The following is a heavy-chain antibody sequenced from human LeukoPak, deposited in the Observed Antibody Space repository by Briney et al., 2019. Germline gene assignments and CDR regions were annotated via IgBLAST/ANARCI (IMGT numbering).Heavy chain of an antibody. CDR3: AIYCSSTSCYVGDAFDI. V-gene: IGHV4-39*01. J-gene: IGHJ3*02. CDR1: GGSINSSSYY. CDR2: IYYSGST. Sequence: SETLSLTCTVSGGSINSSSYYWGWIRQPPGKGLEWIGSIYYSGSTYYNPSLKSRVTISVDTSKNQFSLKLSSVTAADTAVYYCAIYCSSTSCYVGDAFDIWGQGTMVTVSS. D-gene: IGHD2-2*01.